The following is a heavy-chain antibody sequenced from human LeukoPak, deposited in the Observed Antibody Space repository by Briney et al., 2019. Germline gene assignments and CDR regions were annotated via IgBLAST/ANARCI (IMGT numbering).Heavy chain of an antibody. CDR3: ARGGSGRSNTPRYYYYYYGMDV. CDR2: LYVAGRKDFDTGRT. Sequence: SETLSLTCIVSGGSISSGSYYWVWIRQPPGKGLEWVGTLYVAGRKDFDTGRTDVTPSLMSRVTISVDTSKNQLSLRLTSVTAADTAVYYCARGGSGRSNTPRYYYYYYGMDVWGQGNTVSVSS. D-gene: IGHD3-10*01. J-gene: IGHJ6*02. V-gene: IGHV4-39*07. CDR1: GGSISSGSYY.